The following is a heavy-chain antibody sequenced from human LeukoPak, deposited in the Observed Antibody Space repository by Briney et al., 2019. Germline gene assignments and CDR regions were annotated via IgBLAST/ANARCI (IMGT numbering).Heavy chain of an antibody. CDR1: GFTFSSYG. J-gene: IGHJ4*02. CDR2: IRYDGSNK. V-gene: IGHV3-30*02. CDR3: AKLLYYYDSSQPY. Sequence: GGSLRLSCAASGFTFSSYGMHWVRQAPGKGLEWVAFIRYDGSNKYYADSVKGRFTISRDNSKNTLYLQMNSLRAEDTAVYYCAKLLYYYDSSQPYWGQGTLVTVSS. D-gene: IGHD3-22*01.